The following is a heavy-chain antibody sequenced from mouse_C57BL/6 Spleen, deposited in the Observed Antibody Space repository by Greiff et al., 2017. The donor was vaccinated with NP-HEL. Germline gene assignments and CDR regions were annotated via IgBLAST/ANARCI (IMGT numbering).Heavy chain of an antibody. CDR3: ARGGTVRDYAMDY. V-gene: IGHV1-59*01. Sequence: QVQLQQPGAELVRPGTSVKLSCKASGYTFTSYWMHWVKQRPGQGLEWIGVIDPSDSYTNYNQKFKGKATLTVDTSSSTAYMQLSSLTSEDSAVYYCARGGTVRDYAMDYWGQGTSVTVSS. J-gene: IGHJ4*01. D-gene: IGHD1-1*01. CDR1: GYTFTSYW. CDR2: IDPSDSYT.